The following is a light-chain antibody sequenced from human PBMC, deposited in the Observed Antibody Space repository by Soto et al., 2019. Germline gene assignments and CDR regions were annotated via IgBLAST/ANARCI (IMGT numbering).Light chain of an antibody. CDR3: LLSYNGPYV. CDR2: DTT. V-gene: IGLV7-46*01. J-gene: IGLJ1*01. Sequence: QSVLTQEPSLTVSPGCTFTLTFGSSTGAVTNGHYPYWFQQKPGQAQRTLIYDTTKRHSWTPDRFSGSLLGGKASLTLSVAQPEDEAEYYCLLSYNGPYVFGTGTKV. CDR1: TGAVTNGHY.